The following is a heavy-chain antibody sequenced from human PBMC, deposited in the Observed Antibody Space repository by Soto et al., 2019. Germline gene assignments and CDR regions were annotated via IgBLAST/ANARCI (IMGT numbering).Heavy chain of an antibody. V-gene: IGHV3-66*01. Sequence: GGALRVSCAASGFTVSSKYMSWGRQAPGKGLEWVSLIQSGGPTYYADSVKGRFTISRDTSENTVHLQMDSLRAEDTAVYYCARDDVLCDGGRCYGVPLDVWGKGITVTVSS. CDR1: GFTVSSKY. CDR3: ARDDVLCDGGRCYGVPLDV. D-gene: IGHD2-15*01. CDR2: IQSGGPT. J-gene: IGHJ6*04.